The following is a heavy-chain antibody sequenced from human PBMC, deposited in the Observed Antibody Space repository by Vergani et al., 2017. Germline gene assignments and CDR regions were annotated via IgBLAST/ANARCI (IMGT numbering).Heavy chain of an antibody. CDR1: GDSVSSNSAA. CDR2: TYYRSKWYN. CDR3: ARVRVVPAASQDYYYYGMDV. Sequence: QVQLQQSGPGLVKPSQPLSLTCAISGDSVSSNSAAWNWIRQSPSRGLEWLGRTYYRSKWYNDYAVSVKSRITINPDTSKNQFSLQLNSVTPEDTAVYYCARVRVVPAASQDYYYYGMDVWGQGTTVTVSS. J-gene: IGHJ6*02. V-gene: IGHV6-1*01. D-gene: IGHD2-2*01.